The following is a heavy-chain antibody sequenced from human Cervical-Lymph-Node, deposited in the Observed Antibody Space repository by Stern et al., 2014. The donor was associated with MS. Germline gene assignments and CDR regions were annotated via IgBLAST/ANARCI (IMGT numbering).Heavy chain of an antibody. CDR2: INEDGSTT. CDR3: ARDLSGRDDS. J-gene: IGHJ4*02. D-gene: IGHD1-26*01. V-gene: IGHV3-74*01. Sequence: VQLVESGGGLVQPGGSLRLSCADSESTFRTYWMHWVRQVPGKELMWVSRINEDGSTTNYADSVKGRFTISRDNARNTLYLQMNSLRAEDTGIYYCARDLSGRDDSWGQGTLVTVSS. CDR1: ESTFRTYW.